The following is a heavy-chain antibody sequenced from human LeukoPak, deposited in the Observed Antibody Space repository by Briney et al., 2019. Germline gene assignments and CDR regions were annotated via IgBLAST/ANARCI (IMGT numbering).Heavy chain of an antibody. CDR1: GGSISRYY. CDR3: ARSSGTYRSFDY. Sequence: SEALSLTCTVPGGSISRYYWSWIRQPPGQGLGGIGYIYYIGTTDYNPSLKSRVTISVDTSNNQFSLKVSSVTAADTAVYYCARSSGTYRSFDYWGQGTLVTVSS. D-gene: IGHD1-26*01. CDR2: IYYIGTT. V-gene: IGHV4-59*01. J-gene: IGHJ4*02.